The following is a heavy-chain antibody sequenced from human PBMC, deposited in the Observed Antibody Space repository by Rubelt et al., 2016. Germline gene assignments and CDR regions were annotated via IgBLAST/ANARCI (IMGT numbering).Heavy chain of an antibody. CDR3: ARLRGSPQGAAFDI. CDR1: GYSFTTYW. V-gene: IGHV5-51*01. Sequence: EVQLVQSGAEVKKPGESLKISCKGSGYSFTTYWIGWVRQMPGKGLECMGIIYPGDSDTRYSPSFHGQVTIPADKATSTAYLQWSSLKASDTAMYYCARLRGSPQGAAFDIWGQGTMVTVSS. D-gene: IGHD1-26*01. J-gene: IGHJ3*02. CDR2: IYPGDSDT.